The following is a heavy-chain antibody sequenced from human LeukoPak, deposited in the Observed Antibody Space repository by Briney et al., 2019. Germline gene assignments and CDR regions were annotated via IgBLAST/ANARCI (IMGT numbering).Heavy chain of an antibody. CDR2: ISASNGNT. D-gene: IGHD3-22*01. J-gene: IGHJ4*02. V-gene: IGHV1-18*01. CDR3: ARDRGSHYYDSSGYY. Sequence: ASVRVSCKASGYTFTRYGISWVRQAPGQGLQWLGWISASNGNTNYAQKFRDRVTMSTDTSTGTAYLDVRSLTSDDTAVYYCARDRGSHYYDSSGYYWGQGTLVTASS. CDR1: GYTFTRYG.